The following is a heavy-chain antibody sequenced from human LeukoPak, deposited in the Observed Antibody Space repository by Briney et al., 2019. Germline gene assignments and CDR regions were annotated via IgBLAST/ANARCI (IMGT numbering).Heavy chain of an antibody. Sequence: ASVKVSCKASGYTFTGYYMHWVRPAPGQGLEWMGWINPNSGGTNYAQKFQGRVTMTRDTSISTAYMELSRLRSDDTAVYYCARVAITIFGVVIDDGYYYGMDVWGQGTTVTVSS. D-gene: IGHD3-3*01. CDR1: GYTFTGYY. V-gene: IGHV1-2*02. J-gene: IGHJ6*02. CDR2: INPNSGGT. CDR3: ARVAITIFGVVIDDGYYYGMDV.